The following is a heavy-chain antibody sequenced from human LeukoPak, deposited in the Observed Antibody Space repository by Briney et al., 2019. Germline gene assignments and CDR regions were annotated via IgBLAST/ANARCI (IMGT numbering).Heavy chain of an antibody. CDR1: GYSFTNYW. CDR3: ARQQRFLEWLLQGAFDI. J-gene: IGHJ3*02. V-gene: IGHV5-51*01. D-gene: IGHD3-3*01. CDR2: IYPGDSDT. Sequence: GESLKISCKGSGYSFTNYWIGWVRQMPGKGLEWMGIIYPGDSDTRYSPSFQGQVTISADKSISTAYLQWSSLKASDTAMYYCARQQRFLEWLLQGAFDIWGQGTMVTVSS.